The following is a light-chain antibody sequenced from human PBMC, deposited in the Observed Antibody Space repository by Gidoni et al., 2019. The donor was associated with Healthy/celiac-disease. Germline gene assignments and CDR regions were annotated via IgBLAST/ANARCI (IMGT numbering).Light chain of an antibody. Sequence: DIQITQVPSSLSASVGDRITIPIRTSQSISSYLNWYQQKPGKAPRLLIYAASSLPSGVPSRFSGSGSGTDFTLTISSLQPEDFATYYCQQSDSTPRTFGGGTKVEIK. V-gene: IGKV1-39*01. J-gene: IGKJ4*01. CDR2: AAS. CDR1: QSISSY. CDR3: QQSDSTPRT.